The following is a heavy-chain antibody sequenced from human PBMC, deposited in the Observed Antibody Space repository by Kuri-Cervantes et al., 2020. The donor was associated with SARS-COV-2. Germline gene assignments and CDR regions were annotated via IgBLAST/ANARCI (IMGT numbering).Heavy chain of an antibody. V-gene: IGHV3-23*01. CDR3: AKTMVAISLNRHYYYYMDV. CDR2: ISGSGGSI. D-gene: IGHD4/OR15-4a*01. CDR1: GFTFTTYA. J-gene: IGHJ6*03. Sequence: GESLKISCAASGFTFTTYAMRWIRQAPRKGLEWVSGISGSGGSIYYADSVKGRCAISRDNSKNTLYLQMNSLRAEDTAVYYCAKTMVAISLNRHYYYYMDVWGKGTTVTVSS.